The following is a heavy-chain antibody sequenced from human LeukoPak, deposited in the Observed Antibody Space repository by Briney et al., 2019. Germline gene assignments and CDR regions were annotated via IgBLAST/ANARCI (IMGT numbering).Heavy chain of an antibody. CDR2: ISYSGT. CDR1: GGSISIRNYY. CDR3: ARRTSNPVGAIDY. V-gene: IGHV4-39*01. J-gene: IGHJ4*02. D-gene: IGHD1-26*01. Sequence: SETLPLTCTVSGGSISIRNYYWGWIRQPPGRGLEWIGSISYSGTYYNPSLKSRLTISVDTSKNHFSLNLRSVTAADTAVYYCARRTSNPVGAIDYWGQGTLVTVSS.